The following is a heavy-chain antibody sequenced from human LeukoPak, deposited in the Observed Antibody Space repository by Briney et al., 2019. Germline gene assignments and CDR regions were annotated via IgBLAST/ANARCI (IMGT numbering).Heavy chain of an antibody. CDR1: GFTFSDYW. D-gene: IGHD1-26*01. J-gene: IGHJ4*02. V-gene: IGHV3-7*01. CDR3: AKVGTWELQRVFEN. CDR2: VGRDGSEK. Sequence: GGSLRLSCAASGFTFSDYWMTWVRQLPGKALEWVANVGRDGSEKNYVDSVEGRFTISRDNAKKSLDLEMNSLRVEDTALYYCAKVGTWELQRVFENWGQGTLVTVSS.